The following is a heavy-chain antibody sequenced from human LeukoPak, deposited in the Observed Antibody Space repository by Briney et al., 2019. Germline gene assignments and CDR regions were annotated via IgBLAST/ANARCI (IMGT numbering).Heavy chain of an antibody. Sequence: GGSLRLSCAASGFTVSSNSMSWVRQTPGKGLKWVSVIYGIYSGGDTYYADSVKGRFTISRHNSKNTLYLQMNSLRAEDTAVYYCASKDSSGWYEGGLRYWGQGTLVTVSS. V-gene: IGHV3-53*04. CDR2: IYGIYSGGDT. CDR3: ASKDSSGWYEGGLRY. J-gene: IGHJ4*02. CDR1: GFTVSSNS. D-gene: IGHD6-19*01.